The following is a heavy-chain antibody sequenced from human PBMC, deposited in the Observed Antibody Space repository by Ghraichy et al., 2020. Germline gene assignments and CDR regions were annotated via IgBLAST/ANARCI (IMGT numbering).Heavy chain of an antibody. CDR3: AHKVSSSWKFDY. J-gene: IGHJ4*02. V-gene: IGHV2-5*02. CDR1: GFSLSTTREG. D-gene: IGHD6-13*01. CDR2: IYWDDDK. Sequence: PTLVKPTQTLTLTCTFSGFSLSTTREGVVWIRQPPGKALEWLAVIYWDDDKRFSPFLKSRLSVTKDTSKNQVVLTMTNTDPLDTGTYYCAHKVSSSWKFDYWGQGTLITVSS.